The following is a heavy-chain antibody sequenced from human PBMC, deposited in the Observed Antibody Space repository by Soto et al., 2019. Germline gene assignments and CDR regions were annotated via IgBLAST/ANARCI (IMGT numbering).Heavy chain of an antibody. CDR2: IYYSWST. V-gene: IGHV4-30-2*01. D-gene: IGHD2-21*02. CDR1: GGSISSGGYS. Sequence: SETLSLTCAVSGGSISSGGYSCNWIRQPPGKGLEWIGYIYYSWSTYYNPSLKSRVTISVDTSKNQFYLKLSSVTDADTAVYFCGRGRVGGDFRGEYWGQGKLVKVS. CDR3: GRGRVGGDFRGEY. J-gene: IGHJ4*02.